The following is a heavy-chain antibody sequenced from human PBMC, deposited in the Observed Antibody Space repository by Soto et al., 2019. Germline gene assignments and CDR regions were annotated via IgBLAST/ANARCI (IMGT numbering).Heavy chain of an antibody. CDR1: GGSISSGICY. V-gene: IGHV4-31*03. CDR2: IFPSRRS. CDR3: ARTSGGRGDIDS. D-gene: IGHD3-10*01. J-gene: IGHJ5*01. Sequence: PSETLSLTCSVSGGSISSGICYWSWNRQNAGQGLEWIGNIFPSRRSHSYPSFKSRSQLFVGTSKNQFSLRLDSVTAADTALYRCARTSGGRGDIDSWGLGILVTVSS.